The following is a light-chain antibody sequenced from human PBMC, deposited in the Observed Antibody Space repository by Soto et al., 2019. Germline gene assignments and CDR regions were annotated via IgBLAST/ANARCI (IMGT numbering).Light chain of an antibody. Sequence: QLVLTQSPSASASLGASVNLTCTLSSGHRNYAVAWHQQQPEKGPRFLMKVNSDGSHTKGGGVSDRFSGSSSGAERYLTISSLQSEDEADYYCQTWGSGIWVFGGGTKLTVL. V-gene: IGLV4-69*01. CDR2: VNSDGSH. CDR1: SGHRNYA. J-gene: IGLJ3*02. CDR3: QTWGSGIWV.